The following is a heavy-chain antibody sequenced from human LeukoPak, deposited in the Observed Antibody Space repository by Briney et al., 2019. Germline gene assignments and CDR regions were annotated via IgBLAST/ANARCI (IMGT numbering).Heavy chain of an antibody. CDR3: CVQRAFDI. D-gene: IGHD3-10*02. Sequence: PGRSLRLSCAASGFTFSSYGMHWVRQAPGKGLEWVAVISYDGSNKYYADSVKGRFTISRDNSKNTLYLQMNSLRAEDTAVYYCCVQRAFDIWGQGTMVTVSS. V-gene: IGHV3-30*03. CDR1: GFTFSSYG. CDR2: ISYDGSNK. J-gene: IGHJ3*02.